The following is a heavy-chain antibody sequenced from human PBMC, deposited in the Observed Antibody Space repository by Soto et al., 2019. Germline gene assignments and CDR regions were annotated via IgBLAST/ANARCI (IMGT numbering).Heavy chain of an antibody. CDR2: TGGTGVTR. J-gene: IGHJ6*02. V-gene: IGHV3-23*01. D-gene: IGHD1-1*01. CDR3: ARDEGNLKIYNFYYGLDV. CDR1: GFTFNNYA. Sequence: EVQLLESGGGLVQLGGSLRLSCAAFGFTFNNYAMTWVRQAPGKGLEWVSSTGGTGVTRYYAGSVQGRFTISRDNSRDKLYLEMNGLRAEDTDVYYCARDEGNLKIYNFYYGLDVGGQWTRVTVSS.